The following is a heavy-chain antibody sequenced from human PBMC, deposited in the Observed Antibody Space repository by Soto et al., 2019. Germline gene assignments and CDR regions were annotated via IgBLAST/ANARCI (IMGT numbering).Heavy chain of an antibody. CDR1: GGSITSGAYY. D-gene: IGHD3-22*01. V-gene: IGHV4-31*11. CDR3: ARCYFDSSGYSNWFDP. Sequence: PSETLSLTCAVSGGSITSGAYYWTWIRQHPGKGLEWIAYIHYSGRTYYNPSLKSRVTISVDTSNNQFSLKLSSVTAADTAVYYCARCYFDSSGYSNWFDPWGQGTLVTV. CDR2: IHYSGRT. J-gene: IGHJ5*02.